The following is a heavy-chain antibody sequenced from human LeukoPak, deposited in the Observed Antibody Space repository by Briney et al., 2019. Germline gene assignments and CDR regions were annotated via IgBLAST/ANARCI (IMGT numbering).Heavy chain of an antibody. CDR2: ISSSSSYI. D-gene: IGHD2-15*01. Sequence: GGSLRLSCAASGFTFSSYSMNWVRQAPGKGLEWVSSISSSSSYIYYADSVKGRFTISRDNAKNSLYLQMNSLRAEDMAVYYCAREFCSGGSCRAAFDIWGQGTMVTVSS. V-gene: IGHV3-21*01. CDR3: AREFCSGGSCRAAFDI. CDR1: GFTFSSYS. J-gene: IGHJ3*02.